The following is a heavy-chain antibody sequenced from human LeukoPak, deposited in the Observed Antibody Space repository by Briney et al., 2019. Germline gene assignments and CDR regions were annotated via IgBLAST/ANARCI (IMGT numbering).Heavy chain of an antibody. Sequence: PSETLSLTCTVSGDSLTSSPYYWGWIRQPPGKGLEWIGSVYYSGITYYNPSLKSRVTVSLDTSKTQFSLKLSSVTAADTAVYYCARGRGYSYVFDPWGQGTLVTVSS. CDR1: GDSLTSSPYY. D-gene: IGHD5-18*01. CDR3: ARGRGYSYVFDP. J-gene: IGHJ5*02. CDR2: VYYSGIT. V-gene: IGHV4-39*07.